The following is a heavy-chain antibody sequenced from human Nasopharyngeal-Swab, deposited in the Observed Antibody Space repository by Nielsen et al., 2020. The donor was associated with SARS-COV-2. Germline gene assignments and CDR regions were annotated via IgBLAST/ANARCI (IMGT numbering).Heavy chain of an antibody. J-gene: IGHJ4*02. Sequence: GESLKISCAASGFIFSNYWMSWVRQAPGKGLEWVANIKQDGSEKYYVDSVKGRFTISRDNSKNTLYLQMNSLRAEDTAVYYCAKSTYSSGWYGRYDYWGQGTLVTVSS. V-gene: IGHV3-7*01. CDR1: GFIFSNYW. CDR3: AKSTYSSGWYGRYDY. CDR2: IKQDGSEK. D-gene: IGHD6-19*01.